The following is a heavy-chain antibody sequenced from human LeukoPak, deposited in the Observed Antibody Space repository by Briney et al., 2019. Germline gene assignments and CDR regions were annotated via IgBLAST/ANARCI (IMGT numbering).Heavy chain of an antibody. CDR3: AREGGGYSRNNWFDP. V-gene: IGHV4-59*01. CDR2: IYYSGST. Sequence: KPSETLSLTCTVSGGSISSFYWSWIRQPPGKGLEWIGYIYYSGSTNYNPSLKSRVTISVDTSKNQFSLKLSPVTAADTAVYYCAREGGGYSRNNWFDPWGQGTLVTVSS. CDR1: GGSISSFY. D-gene: IGHD2-2*03. J-gene: IGHJ5*02.